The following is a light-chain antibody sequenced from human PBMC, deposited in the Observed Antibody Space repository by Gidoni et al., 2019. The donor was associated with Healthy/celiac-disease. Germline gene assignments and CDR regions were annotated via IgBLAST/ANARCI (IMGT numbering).Light chain of an antibody. Sequence: DIQMTQSPSTLSASVGDRVTITCRASQSISSWLAWYQQKPGKAPKLLIYKASSLESGVLSRFSGSGSGTEFTLTISSLQPDDFATYYCQQYNSYPWTFGRNQGGNQT. V-gene: IGKV1-5*03. CDR1: QSISSW. J-gene: IGKJ1*01. CDR3: QQYNSYPWT. CDR2: KAS.